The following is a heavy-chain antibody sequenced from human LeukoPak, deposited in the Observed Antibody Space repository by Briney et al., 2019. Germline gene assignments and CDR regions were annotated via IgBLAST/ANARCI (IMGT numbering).Heavy chain of an antibody. Sequence: GGSLRLSCVASGFTFGSYAMSWVRQAPGKGLEWVSIITNGGATTYYADSVRGRFTISRDNSKNTLYLQMNSLRAEDTAVYYCVKLSSGSGSKFGFDSWGQGTPVTVSS. CDR2: ITNGGATT. CDR3: VKLSSGSGSKFGFDS. CDR1: GFTFGSYA. D-gene: IGHD6-19*01. J-gene: IGHJ4*02. V-gene: IGHV3-23*01.